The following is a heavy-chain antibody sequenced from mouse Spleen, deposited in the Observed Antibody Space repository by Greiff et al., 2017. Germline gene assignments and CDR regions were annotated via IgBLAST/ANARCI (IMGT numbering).Heavy chain of an antibody. J-gene: IGHJ3*01. D-gene: IGHD1-2*01. V-gene: IGHV5-6-3*01. Sequence: EVQGVESGGGLVQPGGSLKLSCAASGFTFSSYGMSWVRQTPDKRLELVATINSNGGSTYYPDSVKGRFTISRDNAKNTLYLQMSSLKSEDTAIFYCASDVHYCGYGWFGLRGPGNLVPVFA. CDR1: GFTFSSYG. CDR3: ASDVHYCGYGWFGL. CDR2: INSNGGST.